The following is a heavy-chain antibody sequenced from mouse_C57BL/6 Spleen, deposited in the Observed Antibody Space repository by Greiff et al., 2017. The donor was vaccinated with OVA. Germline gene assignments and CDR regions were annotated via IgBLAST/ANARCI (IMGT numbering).Heavy chain of an antibody. CDR3: ARRNDSYWYFDV. CDR2: IDPSDSYT. Sequence: VQLQQPGAELVRPGPSVKLSCKASGYTFTSYWMHWVKQRPGQGLEWIGVIDPSDSYTNYNQKFKGKATLTVDTSSSTAYMQLSSLTSEDSAVYYCARRNDSYWYFDVWGTGTTVTVSS. CDR1: GYTFTSYW. J-gene: IGHJ1*03. D-gene: IGHD2-4*01. V-gene: IGHV1-59*01.